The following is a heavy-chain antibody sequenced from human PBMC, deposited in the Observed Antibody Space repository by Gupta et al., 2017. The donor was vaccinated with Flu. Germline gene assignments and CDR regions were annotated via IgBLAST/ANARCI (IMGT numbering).Heavy chain of an antibody. Sequence: EGQLVESGGGLVQPGRSLRLSCAASGLAFHDSALHWVRQAPGKGLEGISSISWHSATIDYADSVKGRFTISRDNAKNSLYLQMDSLRAEDTALYYCAKGRHDASDSLDSWGQGTLVTVSS. D-gene: IGHD2-21*01. CDR1: GLAFHDSA. CDR2: ISWHSATI. J-gene: IGHJ4*02. CDR3: AKGRHDASDSLDS. V-gene: IGHV3-9*01.